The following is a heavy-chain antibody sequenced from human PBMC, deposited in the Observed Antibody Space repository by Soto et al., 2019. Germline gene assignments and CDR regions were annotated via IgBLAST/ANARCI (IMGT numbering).Heavy chain of an antibody. CDR1: GFTFSSYA. V-gene: IGHV3-23*01. CDR3: AKTANGGFSAFDL. D-gene: IGHD3-10*01. CDR2: ISGSGGTT. J-gene: IGHJ3*01. Sequence: EVQLLESGGGLVQPGGSLRLSCAASGFTFSSYAMSWVRQAPGKGLEWVSAISGSGGTTYYADSVKGRFTFSRDNSKNTLYLQMNSLRAKDTAVYYCAKTANGGFSAFDLWCQGTMVTVSS.